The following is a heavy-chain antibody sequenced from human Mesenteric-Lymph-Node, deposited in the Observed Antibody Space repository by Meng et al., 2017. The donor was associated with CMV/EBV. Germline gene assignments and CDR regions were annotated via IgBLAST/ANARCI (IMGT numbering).Heavy chain of an antibody. CDR1: GFTFTYSA. V-gene: IGHV3-23*01. D-gene: IGHD2-2*02. Sequence: GGSLRLSCAASGFTFTYSAMTWVRQAPGKGLEWVSTISDGTGRTNFADSVKGRFTISRDNSKNTLYLQMNSLRAEDTAIYYCAKDCTSGTCYSHWGQGTLVTVSS. CDR2: ISDGTGRT. J-gene: IGHJ4*02. CDR3: AKDCTSGTCYSH.